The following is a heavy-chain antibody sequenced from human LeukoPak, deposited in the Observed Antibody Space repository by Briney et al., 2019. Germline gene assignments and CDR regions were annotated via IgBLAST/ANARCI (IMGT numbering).Heavy chain of an antibody. Sequence: SSETLSLTCTVSGGSISSYYWSWIRQPPGKGLEWIGYIYYSGSTNYNPSLKSRVTISVDTSKNQFSLKLSSVTAADTAVYYCARDGGDYADLPLDYWGQGTLVTVSS. CDR1: GGSISSYY. CDR3: ARDGGDYADLPLDY. J-gene: IGHJ4*02. D-gene: IGHD4-17*01. V-gene: IGHV4-59*12. CDR2: IYYSGST.